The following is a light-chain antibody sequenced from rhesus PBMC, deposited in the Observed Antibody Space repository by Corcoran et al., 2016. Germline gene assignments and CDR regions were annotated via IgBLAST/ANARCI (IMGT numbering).Light chain of an antibody. CDR2: EVS. V-gene: IGKV2-104*02. J-gene: IGKJ3*01. Sequence: DIVMTQTPLSLPVTPGEPASISCRSSQSLLESEDGKTYLGWHLQKPGQTPQLLIYEVSNRASGVPDRFSGSVSDTDFTLKISRVEAEYVGIYYCMQSLEFPFTFGPGTKLDIK. CDR1: QSLLESEDGKTY. CDR3: MQSLEFPFT.